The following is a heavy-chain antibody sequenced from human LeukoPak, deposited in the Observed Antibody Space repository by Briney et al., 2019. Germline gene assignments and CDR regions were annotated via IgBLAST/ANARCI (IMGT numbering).Heavy chain of an antibody. CDR3: ARKLGGAQCGGDCFFDH. CDR2: ISGSGGST. V-gene: IGHV3-23*01. Sequence: GGSLRLSCAASGFTFSSYAVSWVRQAPGKGLEWVSAISGSGGSTYYADSVKGRFTISRDNSKNTLYLQMNSLRAEDTAVYYCARKLGGAQCGGDCFFDHWGQGTRVAVSS. D-gene: IGHD2-21*02. CDR1: GFTFSSYA. J-gene: IGHJ4*03.